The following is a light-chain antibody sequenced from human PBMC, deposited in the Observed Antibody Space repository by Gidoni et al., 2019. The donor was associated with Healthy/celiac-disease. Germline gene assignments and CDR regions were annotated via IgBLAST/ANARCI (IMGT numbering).Light chain of an antibody. Sequence: QSALTQPASVSGSPGQSITISCTGTSSDVGGYNYVSWYQQHPGKAPKLMIYDVSNRPYGVSNRFSGSKSGNTASLTISGLQAEDEADYYCSSYTSSSTLFVFGTGTKVTVL. CDR3: SSYTSSSTLFV. CDR1: SSDVGGYNY. CDR2: DVS. J-gene: IGLJ1*01. V-gene: IGLV2-14*03.